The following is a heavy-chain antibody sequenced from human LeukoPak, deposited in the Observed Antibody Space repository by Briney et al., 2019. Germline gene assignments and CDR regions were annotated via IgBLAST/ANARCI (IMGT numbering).Heavy chain of an antibody. CDR1: GFTFSSYW. Sequence: GGSLRLSCAASGFTFSSYWMSWVRQAPGKGLEWVANIKQDGSEKYYVDSVKGRFTISRDNAKNSLYLQMNSLRAEDTAVYYCAKDAVRGSGRINWFDSWGQGTLVTVSS. V-gene: IGHV3-7*01. D-gene: IGHD3-10*01. CDR2: IKQDGSEK. CDR3: AKDAVRGSGRINWFDS. J-gene: IGHJ5*01.